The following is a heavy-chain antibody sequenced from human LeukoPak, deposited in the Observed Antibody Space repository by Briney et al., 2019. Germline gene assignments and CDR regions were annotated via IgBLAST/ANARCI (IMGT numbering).Heavy chain of an antibody. CDR3: ARGSVLLSMDV. Sequence: SETLSLTCNVSGGSIGSFYWNWIRQPPGKGLEWIGYIYYTGSTNYNPSLKSRVTISVDTSKNQFSLKVSSVAAADTAVYYCARGSVLLSMDVWGKGTTVTISS. CDR1: GGSIGSFY. J-gene: IGHJ6*03. D-gene: IGHD3-10*01. V-gene: IGHV4-59*01. CDR2: IYYTGST.